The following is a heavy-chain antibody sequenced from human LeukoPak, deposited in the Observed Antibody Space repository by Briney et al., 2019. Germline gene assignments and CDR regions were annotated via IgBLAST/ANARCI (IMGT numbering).Heavy chain of an antibody. D-gene: IGHD3-22*01. CDR3: ARVLDYYDSSGYYYYFDY. J-gene: IGHJ4*02. V-gene: IGHV4-59*01. Sequence: SETLSLTCTVSGGSISSYYWSWIRQPPGKGLEWIGYIYYSGSTNYNPSLKSRVTISVDTSKNQFSLKLSSVIAADTAVYYCARVLDYYDSSGYYYYFDYWGQGTLVTVSS. CDR1: GGSISSYY. CDR2: IYYSGST.